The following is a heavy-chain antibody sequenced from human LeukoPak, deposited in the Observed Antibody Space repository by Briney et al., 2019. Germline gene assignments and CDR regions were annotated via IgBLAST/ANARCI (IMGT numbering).Heavy chain of an antibody. Sequence: GGSLRLSCAASGFTFSSYGMHWVRQAPGKGLEWVAFIRYDGSNKYYADSVKGRFTISRDNSKNTLYLQMNSLRAEDTAVYYCAKDLGYYYYYMDVWGKGTTVTISS. CDR3: AKDLGYYYYYMDV. V-gene: IGHV3-30*02. CDR1: GFTFSSYG. J-gene: IGHJ6*03. CDR2: IRYDGSNK.